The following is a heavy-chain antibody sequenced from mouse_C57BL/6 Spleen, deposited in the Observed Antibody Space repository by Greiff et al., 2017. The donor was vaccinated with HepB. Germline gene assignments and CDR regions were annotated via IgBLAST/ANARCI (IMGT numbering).Heavy chain of an antibody. CDR2: ICPGSGST. Sequence: QVHVKQPGAELVKPGASVKMSCKASGYTFTSYWITWVKQRPGQGLEWIGDICPGSGSTNYNEKFKSKATLTVDTSSSTAYMQLSSLTSEDSAVYYCARRDDGFIYAMDYWGQGTSVTVSS. CDR1: GYTFTSYW. CDR3: ARRDDGFIYAMDY. J-gene: IGHJ4*01. D-gene: IGHD2-3*01. V-gene: IGHV1-55*01.